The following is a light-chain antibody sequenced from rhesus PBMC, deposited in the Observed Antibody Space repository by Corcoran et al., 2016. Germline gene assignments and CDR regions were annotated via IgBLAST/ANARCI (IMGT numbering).Light chain of an antibody. CDR3: QHSYGTPFT. J-gene: IGKJ3*01. CDR2: AAS. V-gene: IGKV1-74*01. Sequence: DIQMTQSPSSLSASVGDRVTITCRASENVNNYLHWYQQKTGKAPKLLIYAASTLQRGVPSRFSGSGSVTDYTFTISSLQPEDVATYYCQHSYGTPFTFGPGTKLDIK. CDR1: ENVNNY.